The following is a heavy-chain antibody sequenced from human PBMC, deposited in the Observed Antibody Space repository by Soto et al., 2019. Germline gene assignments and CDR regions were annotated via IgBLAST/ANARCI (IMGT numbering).Heavy chain of an antibody. D-gene: IGHD2-2*02. J-gene: IGHJ6*02. CDR3: ARDVWVVPASIDYYYGMDV. CDR1: GFTFSSYA. V-gene: IGHV3-23*01. Sequence: PGGSLRLSCAASGFTFSSYAMSWVRQAPGKGLEWVSAISGSGGSTYYADSVKGRFTISRDNSKNTLYLQMNSLRAEDTAVYYCARDVWVVPASIDYYYGMDVWGQGTTVTVSS. CDR2: ISGSGGST.